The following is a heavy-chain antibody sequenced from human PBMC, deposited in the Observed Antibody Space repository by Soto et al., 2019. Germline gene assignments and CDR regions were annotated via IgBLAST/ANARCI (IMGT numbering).Heavy chain of an antibody. Sequence: GASVKVSCKASGYTFTSYGISCVRQAPGQGLEWMGWISAYNGNTNYAQKLQGRVTMTTDTSTSTAYMELRSLRSDDTAVYYCARWDIVVVPAAMMGGDYWVQGTLVTVSS. J-gene: IGHJ4*02. CDR3: ARWDIVVVPAAMMGGDY. D-gene: IGHD2-2*01. CDR2: ISAYNGNT. CDR1: GYTFTSYG. V-gene: IGHV1-18*01.